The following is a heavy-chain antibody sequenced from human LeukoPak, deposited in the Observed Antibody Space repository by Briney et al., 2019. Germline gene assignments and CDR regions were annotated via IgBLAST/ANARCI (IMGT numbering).Heavy chain of an antibody. CDR1: GYAFTSYD. CDR2: MNPNSGNT. Sequence: ASVKVSCKASGYAFTSYDINWVRQATGQGLEWMGWMNPNSGNTGYAQKFQGRVTMTRNTSISTAYMELSSLRSEDTAVYYCAIYYYDSSGYDYWGQGTLVTVSS. D-gene: IGHD3-22*01. CDR3: AIYYYDSSGYDY. V-gene: IGHV1-8*01. J-gene: IGHJ4*02.